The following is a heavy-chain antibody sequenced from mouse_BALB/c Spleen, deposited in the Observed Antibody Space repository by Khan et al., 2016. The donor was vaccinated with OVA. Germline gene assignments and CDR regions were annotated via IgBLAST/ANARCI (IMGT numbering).Heavy chain of an antibody. J-gene: IGHJ2*01. D-gene: IGHD1-1*01. CDR3: ARVYGGDFDY. V-gene: IGHV3-2*02. CDR2: ISYSGNT. Sequence: EVQLQESGPGLVKPSQSLSLTCTVTGYSIASDYAWNWIRQFPGNKLEWMGFISYSGNTNYNPSLKSRISIPRDTSKNQFFLQLNSVTSEDTATDYCARVYGGDFDYWGQGTTLTVSS. CDR1: GYSIASDYA.